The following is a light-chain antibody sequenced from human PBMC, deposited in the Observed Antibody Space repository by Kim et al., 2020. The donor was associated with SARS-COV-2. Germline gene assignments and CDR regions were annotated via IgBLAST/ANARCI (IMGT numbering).Light chain of an antibody. V-gene: IGLV10-54*01. J-gene: IGLJ3*02. CDR2: RNN. CDR1: SNNVGNQG. CDR3: SAWDSSLSAWV. Sequence: QAGLTQPPSVSKGLRPTATLTCTGNSNNVGNQGAAWLQQHQGQPPKLLSYRNNNRPSGISERLSASRSGNTASLTITGVQPEDEADYYCSAWDSSLSAWVFGGGTQLTVL.